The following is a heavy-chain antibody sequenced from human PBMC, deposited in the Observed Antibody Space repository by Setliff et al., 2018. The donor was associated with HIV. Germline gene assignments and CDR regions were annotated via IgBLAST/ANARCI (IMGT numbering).Heavy chain of an antibody. CDR3: ARHSAVNITPDGLGYYSIDV. Sequence: SETLSLTCTVSGGSISSYYWSWIRQPPGKGLEWIGEINHSGSTNYNPSLKSRVTISVDTSKSQFSLKLNSVTAADTAVYYCARHSAVNITPDGLGYYSIDVWGKGTSVTVSS. J-gene: IGHJ6*03. CDR1: GGSISSYY. V-gene: IGHV4-34*01. CDR2: INHSGST. D-gene: IGHD2-15*01.